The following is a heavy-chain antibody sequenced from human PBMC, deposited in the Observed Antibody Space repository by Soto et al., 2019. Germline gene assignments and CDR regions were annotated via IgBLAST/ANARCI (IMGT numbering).Heavy chain of an antibody. CDR1: GYTFTSYY. J-gene: IGHJ5*02. Sequence: GASVKVSCKASGYTFTSYYMHWVRQAPGQGLEWMGIINPSGGSTSYAQKFQGRVTMTRDTSTSTVYMELSSLRSEDTAVYYCARDHNSSGYYYLRETWFDPWGQGTLVTVSS. V-gene: IGHV1-46*01. CDR3: ARDHNSSGYYYLRETWFDP. CDR2: INPSGGST. D-gene: IGHD3-22*01.